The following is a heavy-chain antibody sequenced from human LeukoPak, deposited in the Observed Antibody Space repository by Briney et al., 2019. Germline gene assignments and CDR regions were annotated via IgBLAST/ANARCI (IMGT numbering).Heavy chain of an antibody. J-gene: IGHJ4*02. V-gene: IGHV3-7*03. D-gene: IGHD3-3*01. CDR2: IKLDGSEQ. CDR1: GFTFGKYW. CDR3: ARDQYDTWSRRGNFDS. Sequence: GGSLRLSCVASGFTFGKYWMSWVRQAPGKGLEWVANIKLDGSEQNYVDSVKGRFTISRDNTKNSLYLQMNSLRAEDTAVFYCARDQYDTWSRRGNFDSWGQGTLVIVSS.